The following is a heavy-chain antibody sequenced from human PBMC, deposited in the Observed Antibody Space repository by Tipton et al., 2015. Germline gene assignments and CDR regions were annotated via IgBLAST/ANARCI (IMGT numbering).Heavy chain of an antibody. Sequence: TLSLTCTVSGGSMSSGGYYWNWIRQHPGKGLEWIGYIYYIGSTYYNPSLKSRLTISLDTSKNHFSLKLTSVTAADTAVYFCARDPSCSGXXXYGRDNGWLDPWGQGILVAVSS. CDR3: ARDPSCSGXXXYGRDNGWLDP. J-gene: IGHJ5*02. CDR1: GGSMSSGGYY. D-gene: IGHD2-15*01. CDR2: IYYIGST. V-gene: IGHV4-31*03.